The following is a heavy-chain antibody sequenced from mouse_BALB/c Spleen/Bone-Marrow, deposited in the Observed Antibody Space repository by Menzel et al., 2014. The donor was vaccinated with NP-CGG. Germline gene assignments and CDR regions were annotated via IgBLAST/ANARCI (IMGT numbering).Heavy chain of an antibody. D-gene: IGHD2-14*01. Sequence: EVQLQQSGPELVKPGASVKVSCKASGYAFTNYNMNWVKQSHGKSLEWIGYIDPYSGGTNYNQKFRGKATFTVNKSSITAYMHLNSLTSEDSAVYYCSRGVLAYFDYWGQGTTLTVS. CDR1: GYAFTNYN. CDR3: SRGVLAYFDY. CDR2: IDPYSGGT. V-gene: IGHV1S135*01. J-gene: IGHJ2*01.